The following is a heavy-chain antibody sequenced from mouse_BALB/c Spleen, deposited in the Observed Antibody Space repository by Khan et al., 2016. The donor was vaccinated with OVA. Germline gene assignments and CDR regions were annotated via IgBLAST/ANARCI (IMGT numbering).Heavy chain of an antibody. CDR1: GYSFTNYY. V-gene: IGHV1S56*01. D-gene: IGHD2-1*01. J-gene: IGHJ3*01. CDR2: IYPGNVNT. Sequence: QVQLQQSGPEVVNPGASVRISCKASGYSFTNYYINWVKQRPGQGLEWIGWIYPGNVNTKYNENFKGKATLTADKSSSTTYMHLSSLTSEDSAVYFCAREGYYGNYRAWFAYWGQGTLVTVSA. CDR3: AREGYYGNYRAWFAY.